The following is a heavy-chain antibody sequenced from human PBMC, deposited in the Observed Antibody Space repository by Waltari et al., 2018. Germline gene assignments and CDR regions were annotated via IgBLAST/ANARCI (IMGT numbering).Heavy chain of an antibody. CDR2: IYYSGST. J-gene: IGHJ4*02. Sequence: VQLQESGPGLVKPSQTLSLTCTVSGGSISRGGYSWSWIRKHPGKGLEWIGYIYYSGSTYYNPSLKSRVTISVDTSKNQFSLKLSSVTAADTAVYYCARDNTAAGIAFDYWGQGTLVTVSS. D-gene: IGHD6-13*01. CDR1: GGSISRGGYS. V-gene: IGHV4-31*03. CDR3: ARDNTAAGIAFDY.